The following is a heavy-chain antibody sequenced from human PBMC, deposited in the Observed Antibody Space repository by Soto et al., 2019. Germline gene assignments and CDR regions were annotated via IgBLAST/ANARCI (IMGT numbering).Heavy chain of an antibody. J-gene: IGHJ4*02. CDR2: ISDSGRST. CDR3: AKGIKWELPFDY. Sequence: EVQLLESGGGLVQPGGALRLSCAASGFTFSSYALSWVRQAPGKGLEWVSAISDSGRSTYYAGSVKGRFTISRDTSKNTLYLQMISLRAEDTAVYYRAKGIKWELPFDYWGQGTLVTVSS. V-gene: IGHV3-23*01. CDR1: GFTFSSYA. D-gene: IGHD1-26*01.